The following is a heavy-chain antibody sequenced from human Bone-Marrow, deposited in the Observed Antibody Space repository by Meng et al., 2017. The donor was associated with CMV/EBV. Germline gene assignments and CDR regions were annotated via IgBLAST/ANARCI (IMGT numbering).Heavy chain of an antibody. CDR3: ARAWSPVATPYYYYYYGMDV. J-gene: IGHJ6*02. Sequence: SETLSLTCTVSGASFNSSNYYWGWIRQPPGKGLEWIGSIYYSGNTYYKSSLKSRVTISVDTSKNQFSLKLNSVTAADTAVYYCARAWSPVATPYYYYYYGMDVWGQGTTVTVSS. CDR1: GASFNSSNYY. V-gene: IGHV4-39*07. CDR2: IYYSGNT. D-gene: IGHD5-12*01.